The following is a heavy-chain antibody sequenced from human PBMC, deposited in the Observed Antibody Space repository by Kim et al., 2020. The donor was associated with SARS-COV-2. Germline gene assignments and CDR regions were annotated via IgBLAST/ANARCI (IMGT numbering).Heavy chain of an antibody. J-gene: IGHJ6*01. V-gene: IGHV4-4*07. CDR2: VYSSGTT. D-gene: IGHD3-10*01. Sequence: SETLSLTCTVSGGAIINFYWGWLRQPAGGGLEFIGCVYSSGTTKYNPSLKSRVSISLDRSKKQISLTLISVTAADTAVYYCARQRSGFGGSFDQWGQG. CDR3: ARQRSGFGGSFDQ. CDR1: GGAIINFY.